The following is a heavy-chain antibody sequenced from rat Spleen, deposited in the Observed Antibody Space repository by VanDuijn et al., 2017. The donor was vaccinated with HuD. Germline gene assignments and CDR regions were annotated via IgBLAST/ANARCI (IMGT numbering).Heavy chain of an antibody. CDR1: GFTFSSFA. V-gene: IGHV5-25*01. Sequence: EVQLVESGGGLVQPGRSLKLSCAASGFTFSSFAMAWVRQAPKKGLEWVATITSGGSNTYYRDSVQGRFTISRDNAKSNLYLQMDSLRSEDTATYYCARDSTYASLDYWGQGVTVTVSS. J-gene: IGHJ2*01. D-gene: IGHD1-2*01. CDR3: ARDSTYASLDY. CDR2: ITSGGSNT.